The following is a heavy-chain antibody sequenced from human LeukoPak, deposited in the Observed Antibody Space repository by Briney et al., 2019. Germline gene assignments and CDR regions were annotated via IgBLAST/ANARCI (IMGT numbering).Heavy chain of an antibody. CDR3: ARWGSGGLTLDY. J-gene: IGHJ4*02. CDR1: GFTFGSYG. CDR2: IWNDATNK. V-gene: IGHV3-33*01. D-gene: IGHD3-10*01. Sequence: GGSLRLSCAASGFTFGSYGMHWVRQAPGKGLEWVAVIWNDATNKYYADSVKGRFTISKDNSRNTLNLQMDSLRAEDTAMYYCARWGSGGLTLDYWGQGTLVTVSS.